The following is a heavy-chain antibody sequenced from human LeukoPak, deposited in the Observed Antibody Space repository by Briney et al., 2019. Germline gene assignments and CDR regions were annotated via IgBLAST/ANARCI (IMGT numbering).Heavy chain of an antibody. Sequence: PGGSLRLSCAASGFTFSSYEMNWVRQAPGKGLEWVANINQDGSEKYYVDSVKGRFTISRDNAKNSLFLQMNSLRAEDTAVYYCARDDYNSGSYSYFDYWGQGTLVTVSS. V-gene: IGHV3-7*01. CDR1: GFTFSSYE. D-gene: IGHD6-19*01. CDR3: ARDDYNSGSYSYFDY. J-gene: IGHJ4*02. CDR2: INQDGSEK.